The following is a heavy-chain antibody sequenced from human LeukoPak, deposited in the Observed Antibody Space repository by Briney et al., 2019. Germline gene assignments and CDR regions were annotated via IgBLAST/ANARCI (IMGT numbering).Heavy chain of an antibody. J-gene: IGHJ5*02. Sequence: ASVKVSCTASGYTFTKYGISWVRQAPGQELEWMAWISTYDSNTRTAQKFQDRVVMTTDISTRTAYMELHSLRFDDTAVYYCARDGILIRGIISNWFDLWGQGTLVTVSS. CDR1: GYTFTKYG. D-gene: IGHD3-10*01. CDR2: ISTYDSNT. V-gene: IGHV1-18*01. CDR3: ARDGILIRGIISNWFDL.